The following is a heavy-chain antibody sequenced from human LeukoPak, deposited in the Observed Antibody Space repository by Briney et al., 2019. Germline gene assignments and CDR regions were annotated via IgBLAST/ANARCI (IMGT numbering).Heavy chain of an antibody. V-gene: IGHV3-21*01. J-gene: IGHJ4*02. CDR1: GFTFSSYS. CDR3: ARDGNYDYVWGSYRLDY. Sequence: GGSLRLSCAASGFTFSSYSMNWVRQAPGKGLEWVSSISSSSSYIYYADSVKGRFTISRDNAKNSLYLQMNSLRAEDTAVYYCARDGNYDYVWGSYRLDYWGQGTLVTVSS. CDR2: ISSSSSYI. D-gene: IGHD3-16*02.